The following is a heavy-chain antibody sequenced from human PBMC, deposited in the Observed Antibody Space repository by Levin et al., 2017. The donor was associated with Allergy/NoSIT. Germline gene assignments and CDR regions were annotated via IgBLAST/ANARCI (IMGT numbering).Heavy chain of an antibody. D-gene: IGHD5-12*01. V-gene: IGHV1-18*01. Sequence: RGESLKISCKASGYTFTSYGISWVRQAPGQGLEWMGWISAYNGNTNYAQKLQGRVTMTTDTSTSTAYMELRSLRSDDTAVYYCARTGHSECGGQRCFQHWGQGTLVTVSS. CDR2: ISAYNGNT. J-gene: IGHJ1*01. CDR3: ARTGHSECGGQRCFQH. CDR1: GYTFTSYG.